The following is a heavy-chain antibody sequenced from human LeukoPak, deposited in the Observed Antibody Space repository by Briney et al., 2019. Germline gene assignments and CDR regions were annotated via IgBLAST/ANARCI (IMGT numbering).Heavy chain of an antibody. V-gene: IGHV1-69*13. CDR2: IIPIFGTA. Sequence: SVKVSCKASGYTFTNYGISWVRQAPGQGLEWMGGIIPIFGTANYAQKFQGRVTITADESTSTAYMELSSLRSEDTAVYYCASVYDKTIYGMDVWGQGTTVTVSS. CDR3: ASVYDKTIYGMDV. D-gene: IGHD5/OR15-5a*01. J-gene: IGHJ6*02. CDR1: GYTFTNYG.